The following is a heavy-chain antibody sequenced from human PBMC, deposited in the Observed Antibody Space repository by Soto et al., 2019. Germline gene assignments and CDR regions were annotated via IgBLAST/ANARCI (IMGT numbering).Heavy chain of an antibody. D-gene: IGHD3-22*01. CDR3: ARGSRYYYDSSGYYHRGYYYGMDV. V-gene: IGHV4-34*01. CDR1: GGSFSGYY. J-gene: IGHJ6*02. Sequence: SETLSLTCAVCGGSFSGYYWSWIRQPPGKGLEWIGEINHSGSTNYNPSLKSRVTISVDTSKNQFSLKLSSVTAADAAAYYCARGSRYYYDSSGYYHRGYYYGMDVWGQGTTVTVSS. CDR2: INHSGST.